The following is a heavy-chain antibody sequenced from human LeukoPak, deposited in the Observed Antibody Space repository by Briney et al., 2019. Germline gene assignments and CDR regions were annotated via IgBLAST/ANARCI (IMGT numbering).Heavy chain of an antibody. J-gene: IGHJ3*02. CDR1: GFNFDDYA. CDR2: ISWNSGTI. D-gene: IGHD2-21*01. V-gene: IGHV3-9*03. CDR3: AKGYRFRGGDYFPDAFDI. Sequence: PGRSLRLSCAASGFNFDDYAMHWVRQTPGKGLEWVSGISWNSGTIAYADSVRGRFTVSRDNAKHSLYLHMNSLRAEDMALYYCAKGYRFRGGDYFPDAFDIWGQGTLVTVSS.